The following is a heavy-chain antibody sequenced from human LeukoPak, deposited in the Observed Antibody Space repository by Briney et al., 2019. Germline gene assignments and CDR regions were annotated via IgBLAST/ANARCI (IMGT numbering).Heavy chain of an antibody. V-gene: IGHV1-2*06. D-gene: IGHD3-22*01. CDR1: GYTFTGYY. CDR3: ARESDSSGYPDY. J-gene: IGHJ4*02. CDR2: INPNSGGT. Sequence: GASVKVSCKASGYTFTGYYMHWVRQAPGQGLEWMGRINPNSGGTNYAQKFQGRVTMTRDTSIGTAYMELSRLRSDDTAVYYCARESDSSGYPDYWGQGTLVTVSS.